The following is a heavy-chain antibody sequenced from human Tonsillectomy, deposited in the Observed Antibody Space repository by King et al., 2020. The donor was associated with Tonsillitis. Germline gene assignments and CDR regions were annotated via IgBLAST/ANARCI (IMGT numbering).Heavy chain of an antibody. J-gene: IGHJ3*02. V-gene: IGHV3-7*03. Sequence: VQLVESGGGLVQPGGSLRLSCVASEFTSSAYWMTWVRQAPGKGLEWVANINRDESQKHYVDSVKGRFTISRDNAKNSVYLQMNSLRAEDTALYYCARDYTTTGGNSYYDAFDIWGQGTMVTVSS. CDR1: EFTSSAYW. CDR3: ARDYTTTGGNSYYDAFDI. CDR2: INRDESQK. D-gene: IGHD4-23*01.